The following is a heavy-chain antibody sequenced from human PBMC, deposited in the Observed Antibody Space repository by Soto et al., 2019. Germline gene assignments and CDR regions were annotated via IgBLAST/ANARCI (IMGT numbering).Heavy chain of an antibody. CDR1: GDSVSSNSAA. J-gene: IGHJ4*02. CDR2: TYYRSKWYN. D-gene: IGHD6-13*01. Sequence: SQTLSLTCAISGDSVSSNSAAWNWIRQSPSRGLEWLGRTYYRSKWYNDYAVSVKSRITINPDTSKNQFSLQLNSVTPEDTAVYYCARDGSSSWYPLGYFDYWGQGTLVTVSS. CDR3: ARDGSSSWYPLGYFDY. V-gene: IGHV6-1*01.